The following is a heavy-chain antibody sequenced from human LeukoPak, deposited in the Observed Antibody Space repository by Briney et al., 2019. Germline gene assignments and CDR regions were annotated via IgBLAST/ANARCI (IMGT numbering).Heavy chain of an antibody. Sequence: GGSLRLSCAASGFTFSSYSMNWVRQAPGKGLEWVSYISSSSSTIYYADSVKGRFTISRDNAKNSLYLQMNSLRAEDTAVYHCARPGYCSGGSCYSIAFDYWGQGTLVTVSS. J-gene: IGHJ4*02. CDR3: ARPGYCSGGSCYSIAFDY. V-gene: IGHV3-48*01. CDR2: ISSSSSTI. D-gene: IGHD2-15*01. CDR1: GFTFSSYS.